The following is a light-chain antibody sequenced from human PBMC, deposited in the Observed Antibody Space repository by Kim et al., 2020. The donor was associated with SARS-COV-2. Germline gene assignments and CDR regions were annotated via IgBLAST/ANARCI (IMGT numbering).Light chain of an antibody. CDR2: NTG. CDR1: TGAVTSGYH. CDR3: LLFYGGAWV. J-gene: IGLJ3*02. Sequence: PAGTVTLTCASDTGAVTSGYHTNWLQQKPGQAPRAMIYNTGNKYSWTPARFSGSLLGDKAALTLSGVQPEDEAEYYCLLFYGGAWVFGGGTQLTVL. V-gene: IGLV7-43*01.